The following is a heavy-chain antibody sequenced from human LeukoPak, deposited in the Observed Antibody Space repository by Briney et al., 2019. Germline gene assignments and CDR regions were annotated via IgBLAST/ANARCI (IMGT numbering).Heavy chain of an antibody. Sequence: ASVKVSCTASGYTFTTYDINWVRQAPGQGLEWMGWINPNSGNTAYAQNFQGRVTMTRDSSRSTVYMELSSLKSEDTAVYYCARGWTWGDSWGQGSPVTVSS. V-gene: IGHV1-8*01. D-gene: IGHD3-16*01. CDR3: ARGWTWGDS. J-gene: IGHJ1*01. CDR1: GYTFTTYD. CDR2: INPNSGNT.